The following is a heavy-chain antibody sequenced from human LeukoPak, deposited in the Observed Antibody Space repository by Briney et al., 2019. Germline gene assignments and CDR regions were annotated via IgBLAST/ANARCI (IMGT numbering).Heavy chain of an antibody. J-gene: IGHJ4*02. CDR3: AKDTGLFGDSSGHFDY. CDR1: GFTFSSYA. CDR2: ISGSGGST. V-gene: IGHV3-23*01. D-gene: IGHD3-22*01. Sequence: GGSLGLSCAASGFTFSSYAMSWVRQAPGKGLEWVSAISGSGGSTYYADSVKGRFTISRDNSKNTLYLQMNSLRDEDTAVYYCAKDTGLFGDSSGHFDYWGQGTLVTVSS.